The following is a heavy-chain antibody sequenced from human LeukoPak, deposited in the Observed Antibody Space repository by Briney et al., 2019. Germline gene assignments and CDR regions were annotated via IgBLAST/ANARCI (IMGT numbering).Heavy chain of an antibody. CDR2: ISGSGGST. Sequence: GGSLRLSCAASGFTFSSYAMSWVRQAPGKGLEWVSIISGSGGSTYYADSVKGRFTISRDNSKNTLYLQMNSLRAEGTAVYYCAKYVLRFLEPGLNYHMDVWGKGTTVTVSS. J-gene: IGHJ6*03. CDR1: GFTFSSYA. V-gene: IGHV3-23*01. CDR3: AKYVLRFLEPGLNYHMDV. D-gene: IGHD3-3*01.